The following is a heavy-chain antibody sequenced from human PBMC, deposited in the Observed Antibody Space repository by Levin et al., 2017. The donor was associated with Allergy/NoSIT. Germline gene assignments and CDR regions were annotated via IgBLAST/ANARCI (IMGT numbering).Heavy chain of an antibody. CDR2: ISYDGSNK. V-gene: IGHV3-30*03. CDR3: ALPNRAHAFDI. D-gene: IGHD2/OR15-2a*01. Sequence: GGSLRLSCAASGFTFSSYGMHWVRQAPGKGLEWVAVISYDGSNKYYADSVKGRFTISRDNSKNTLYLQMNSLRAEDTAVYYCALPNRAHAFDIWGQGTMVTVSS. J-gene: IGHJ3*02. CDR1: GFTFSSYG.